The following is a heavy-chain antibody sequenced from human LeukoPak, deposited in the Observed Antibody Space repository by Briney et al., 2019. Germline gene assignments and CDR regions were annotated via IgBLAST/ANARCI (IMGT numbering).Heavy chain of an antibody. CDR1: GYTFTSYG. CDR2: ISAYNGNT. J-gene: IGHJ4*02. D-gene: IGHD3-10*01. CDR3: ARGRTMVRGVIMAPDY. V-gene: IGHV1-18*01. Sequence: ASVKVSCKASGYTFTSYGISWVRQAPGQGLEWMGWISAYNGNTNYAQKLQGRVTMTTDTSTSTAYMELRSLRSDDTAVYCCARGRTMVRGVIMAPDYWGQGTLVTVSS.